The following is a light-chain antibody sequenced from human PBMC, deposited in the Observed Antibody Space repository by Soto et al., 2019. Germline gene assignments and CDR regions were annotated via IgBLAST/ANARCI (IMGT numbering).Light chain of an antibody. CDR3: QKYNSYST. Sequence: DIQMPQTHSTLSASLGDRFTITFRASQSSSSWLAWYQQKPGKAPKLLTYKASSLESGVPSRFSGSGSGTAFTLTISGLQPDDFATYYCQKYNSYSTFGQGTKVDIK. CDR1: QSSSSW. V-gene: IGKV1-5*03. CDR2: KAS. J-gene: IGKJ1*01.